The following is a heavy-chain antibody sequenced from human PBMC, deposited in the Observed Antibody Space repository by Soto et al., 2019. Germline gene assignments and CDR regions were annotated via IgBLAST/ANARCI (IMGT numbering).Heavy chain of an antibody. D-gene: IGHD4-4*01. CDR3: ARDLETTVAAFDF. J-gene: IGHJ4*02. CDR2: ISGTGGSI. Sequence: KTGGSLRLSCAASGFRFSTYTMNWVRQAPGKRLEWVSSISGTGGSIYYADSVKGRFTISRDNAKSSLYLQMNSLRVEDTAVYYCARDLETTVAAFDFWGLGTLVTVS. V-gene: IGHV3-21*01. CDR1: GFRFSTYT.